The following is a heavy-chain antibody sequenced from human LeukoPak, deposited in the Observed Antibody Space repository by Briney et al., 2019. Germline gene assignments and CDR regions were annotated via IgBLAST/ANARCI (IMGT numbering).Heavy chain of an antibody. V-gene: IGHV4-31*03. CDR2: IYYSGTA. Sequence: SETLSLACTVSGGSISSGGYYRSWVRQHPEKGLEWIGYIYYSGTAYYNPSLKSRVTMSVDTSKNQFSLKLDSVTAADTAVYYCARFSNDHGVKFDYWGQGTLVTVSS. J-gene: IGHJ4*02. CDR1: GGSISSGGYY. CDR3: ARFSNDHGVKFDY. D-gene: IGHD4-17*01.